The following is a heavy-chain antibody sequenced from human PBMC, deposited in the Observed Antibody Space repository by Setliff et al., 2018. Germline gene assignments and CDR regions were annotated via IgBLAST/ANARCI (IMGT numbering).Heavy chain of an antibody. V-gene: IGHV4-4*02. D-gene: IGHD3-9*01. CDR2: IYHSGST. CDR3: ARGVLRYFDWLLSGDAFDI. J-gene: IGHJ3*02. CDR1: GGSISSSNW. Sequence: PSETLSLTCAVSGGSISSSNWWSWVRQPPGKGLEWIGEIYHSGSTNYNPSLKSRVTISVDKSKNQFSLKLSSVTAADTAVYYCARGVLRYFDWLLSGDAFDIWGQGTMVTVSS.